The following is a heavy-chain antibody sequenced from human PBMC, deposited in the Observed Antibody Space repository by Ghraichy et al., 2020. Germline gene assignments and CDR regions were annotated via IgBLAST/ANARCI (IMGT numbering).Heavy chain of an antibody. J-gene: IGHJ6*03. CDR3: ARVYYDSSGYWDYYYMDV. CDR1: GGSISSGGYY. V-gene: IGHV4-31*03. D-gene: IGHD3-22*01. CDR2: ISYSGST. Sequence: SETLSLTCTVSGGSISSGGYYWSWIRQHPGKGLEWIGYISYSGSTYYNPSLKSRVTISVDTSKKQFSLKLSSVTAADTAVYYCARVYYDSSGYWDYYYMDVWGKGTTVTVSS.